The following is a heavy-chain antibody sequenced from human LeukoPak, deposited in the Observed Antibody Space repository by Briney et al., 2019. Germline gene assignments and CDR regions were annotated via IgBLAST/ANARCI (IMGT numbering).Heavy chain of an antibody. V-gene: IGHV3-11*06. CDR2: ISSSSSNI. CDR1: GFTVSYYY. CDR3: ARSGTGYAKAFFDY. J-gene: IGHJ4*02. D-gene: IGHD5-12*01. Sequence: GGSLRLSCSASGFTVSYYYMSWIRQSPVKGLDCASFISSSSSNINYADSVKGRFTISRDNAKNSLYLQMTGLRAEAPAVYYCARSGTGYAKAFFDYWGQGTLVTVSS.